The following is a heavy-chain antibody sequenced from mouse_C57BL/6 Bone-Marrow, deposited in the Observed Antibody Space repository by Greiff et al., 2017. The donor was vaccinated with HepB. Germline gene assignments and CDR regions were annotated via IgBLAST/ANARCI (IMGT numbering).Heavy chain of an antibody. CDR1: GFTFSSYA. CDR3: ARDRDGSSYVDY. D-gene: IGHD1-1*01. CDR2: ISDGGSYT. J-gene: IGHJ2*01. Sequence: VQLKESGGGLVKPGGSLKLSCAASGFTFSSYAMSWVRQTPEKRLEWVATISDGGSYTYYPDNVKGRFTISRDNAKNNLYLQMSHLKSEDTAMYYCARDRDGSSYVDYWGQGTTLTVSS. V-gene: IGHV5-4*01.